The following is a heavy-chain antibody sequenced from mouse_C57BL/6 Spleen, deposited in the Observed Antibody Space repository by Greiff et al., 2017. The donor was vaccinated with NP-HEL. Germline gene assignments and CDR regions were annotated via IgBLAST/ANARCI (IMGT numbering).Heavy chain of an antibody. CDR1: GFSLTSYG. Sequence: VQRVESGPGLVQPSQSLSITCTVSGFSLTSYGVHWVRQSPGKGLEWLGVIWRGGSTDYNAAFMSRLSITKDNSKSQVFFEMNSLQADDTAIYCGAKKDWDDAMDYWGQGTSVTVSS. V-gene: IGHV2-5*01. CDR2: IWRGGST. J-gene: IGHJ4*01. D-gene: IGHD4-1*01. CDR3: AKKDWDDAMDY.